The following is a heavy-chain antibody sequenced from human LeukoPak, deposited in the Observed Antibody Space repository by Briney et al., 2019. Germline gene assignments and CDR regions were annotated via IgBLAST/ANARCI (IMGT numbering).Heavy chain of an antibody. Sequence: SGTLSLTCTVSGGSITSYSYYWGWIRQPPGKGLEWIAGSYYGGDTNYNPSLKSRVTISVDTSKNQFSLKLISVTAADTAVYYCARHRRSSGWPSYFDYWGQGTLVAVPP. CDR2: SYYGGDT. J-gene: IGHJ4*02. CDR3: ARHRRSSGWPSYFDY. CDR1: GGSITSYSYY. V-gene: IGHV4-39*01. D-gene: IGHD6-19*01.